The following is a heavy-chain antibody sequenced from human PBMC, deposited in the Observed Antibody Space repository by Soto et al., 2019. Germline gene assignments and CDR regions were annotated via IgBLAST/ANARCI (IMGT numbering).Heavy chain of an antibody. CDR2: IYYSGST. Sequence: SETLSLTCTVSGGSISSYYWSWIRQPPGKGLEWIGYIYYSGSTNYNPSLKSRVTISVDTSKNQFSLKLSSVTAADTAVYYCARHGPFLEWLPQPGYYYYYMDVWGKGTTVTVSS. CDR1: GGSISSYY. D-gene: IGHD3-3*02. CDR3: ARHGPFLEWLPQPGYYYYYMDV. J-gene: IGHJ6*03. V-gene: IGHV4-59*08.